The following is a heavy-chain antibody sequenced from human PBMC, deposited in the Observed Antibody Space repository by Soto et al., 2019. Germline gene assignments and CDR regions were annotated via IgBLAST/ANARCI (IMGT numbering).Heavy chain of an antibody. V-gene: IGHV3-53*01. D-gene: IGHD4-17*01. CDR1: GFTVSSHI. J-gene: IGHJ4*02. CDR3: VRGDYGRSGVDY. CDR2: IYSGDNT. Sequence: GGSLRLSCAASGFTVSSHIMSWVRQAPGKGLEWVSVIYSGDNTYYADSVKGRFTISRDNSKNTLYLQMYSLRAEDTAAYYCVRGDYGRSGVDYWGQGTLVTVSS.